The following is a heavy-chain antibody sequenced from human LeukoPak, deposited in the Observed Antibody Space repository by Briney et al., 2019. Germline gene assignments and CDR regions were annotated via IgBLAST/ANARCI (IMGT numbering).Heavy chain of an antibody. CDR3: ASILWWDKGFDY. CDR1: GFTFSSDW. Sequence: GGSLRLACAASGFTFSSDWMTWVGQAPGKGLERVANIKPDGDEKNYVDSVRGRFTISRDNARNSLYLQMNYLTVEDTAVYYCASILWWDKGFDYWGQGTLVTVSS. D-gene: IGHD2-21*01. V-gene: IGHV3-7*01. CDR2: IKPDGDEK. J-gene: IGHJ4*02.